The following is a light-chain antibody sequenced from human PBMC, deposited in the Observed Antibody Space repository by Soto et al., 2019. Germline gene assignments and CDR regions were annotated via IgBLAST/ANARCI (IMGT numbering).Light chain of an antibody. CDR2: LGS. J-gene: IGKJ3*01. CDR1: QTLLHSSGYYY. CDR3: MQALQTPVT. Sequence: DIVMTQSPLSLPVTPGEPASISCRSSQTLLHSSGYYYLDWYLQKPGQSPQLLIYLGSSRASGVPVRFSGSGSGTDFTLKISRVEAEDVGVYYCMQALQTPVTFGPGTKVDI. V-gene: IGKV2-28*01.